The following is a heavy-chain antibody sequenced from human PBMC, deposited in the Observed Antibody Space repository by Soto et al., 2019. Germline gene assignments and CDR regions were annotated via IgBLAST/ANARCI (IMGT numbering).Heavy chain of an antibody. CDR3: ARIRRSWQGDDFDY. CDR1: GGSISSNNW. D-gene: IGHD6-13*01. V-gene: IGHV4-39*01. CDR2: IYYSGNT. Sequence: SETLSLTCDVSGGSISSNNWWSWVRQPPGKGLEWVGSIYYSGNTYYNSSLKSRVTISVDTSKNQFSLNLRSVTATDTSMYYCARIRRSWQGDDFDYWGQGTLVTVSS. J-gene: IGHJ4*02.